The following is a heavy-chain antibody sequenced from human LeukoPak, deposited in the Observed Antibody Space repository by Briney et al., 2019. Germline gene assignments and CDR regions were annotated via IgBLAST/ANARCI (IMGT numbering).Heavy chain of an antibody. CDR1: GGSISSYY. V-gene: IGHV4-59*01. J-gene: IGHJ3*02. D-gene: IGHD3-22*01. CDR3: ARGGSGYSLGAFDI. Sequence: SETLSLTCTVSGGSISSYYWSWIRQPPGKGLEWIGYIYYSGSTNYNPSLKSRVTISVDTSKNQFSLKLSSVTAADTAVYYCARGGSGYSLGAFDIWGQGTMVTVSS. CDR2: IYYSGST.